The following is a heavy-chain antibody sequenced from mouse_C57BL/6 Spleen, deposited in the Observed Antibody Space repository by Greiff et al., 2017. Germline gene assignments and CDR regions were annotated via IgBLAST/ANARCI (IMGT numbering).Heavy chain of an antibody. CDR3: TRELITTGVAHFDY. V-gene: IGHV1-69*01. CDR2: IDPSDSYT. D-gene: IGHD1-1*01. J-gene: IGHJ2*01. CDR1: GYTFTSYW. Sequence: QVQLKQPGAELVMPGASVKLSCTASGYTFTSYWMHWVKQRPGQGLEWIGEIDPSDSYTNYNQKFKGKSTLTVDKSSNTAYMQLSSLTSEDSAVYYCTRELITTGVAHFDYWGQGTTLTVSS.